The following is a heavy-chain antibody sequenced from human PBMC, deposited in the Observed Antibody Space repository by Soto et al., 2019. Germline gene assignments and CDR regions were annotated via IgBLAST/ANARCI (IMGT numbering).Heavy chain of an antibody. J-gene: IGHJ3*02. CDR1: GYPVTAYY. V-gene: IGHV1-2*02. Sequence: QLHLVQSGAVVKKPGASVTVSCSASGYPVTAYYMHWVRQAPGRGLEWMGGINPATGAAKYTQTSQGGVTVTRDSSTGTVFLELRGLTSEDTAVFYCARGGGVGVAGSAAFDMWGQGTLVTVSS. D-gene: IGHD3-3*01. CDR2: INPATGAA. CDR3: ARGGGVGVAGSAAFDM.